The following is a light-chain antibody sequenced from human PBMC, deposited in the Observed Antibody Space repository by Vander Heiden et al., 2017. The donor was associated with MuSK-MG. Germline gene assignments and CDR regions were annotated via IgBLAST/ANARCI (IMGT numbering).Light chain of an antibody. CDR2: KDS. CDR1: TLSKQY. Sequence: RITCSGDTLSKQYGYWYHQRPGQAPVLVIYKDSERPSGIPERFSGSSSGTTVMLIISGVQAEDEADYYCQSADSRMTHVLFGGGTKLTVL. CDR3: QSADSRMTHVL. V-gene: IGLV3-25*03. J-gene: IGLJ2*01.